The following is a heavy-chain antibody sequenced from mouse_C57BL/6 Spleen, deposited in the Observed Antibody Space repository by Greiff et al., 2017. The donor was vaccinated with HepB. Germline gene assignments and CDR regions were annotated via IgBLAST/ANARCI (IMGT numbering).Heavy chain of an antibody. CDR1: GFTFSDYG. V-gene: IGHV5-17*01. CDR3: ANVVARYYYAMDY. D-gene: IGHD1-1*01. CDR2: ISSGSSTI. Sequence: EVKLQESGGGLVKPGGSLKLSCAASGFTFSDYGMHWVRQAPEKGLEWVAYISSGSSTIYYADTVKGQFTISRDNAKNTLFLQMTSLRSEDTAMYYCANVVARYYYAMDYWGQGTSVTVSS. J-gene: IGHJ4*01.